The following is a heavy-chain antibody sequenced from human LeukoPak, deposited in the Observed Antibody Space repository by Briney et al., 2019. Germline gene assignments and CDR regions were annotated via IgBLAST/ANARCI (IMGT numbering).Heavy chain of an antibody. Sequence: GASVKVSCKASGYTFTSYAMHWVRQAPGQRLEWMGWINAGNGNTKYSQKFQGRVTITRDTSASTAYMELSSLRSEDTAVYYCARDLVIAARPSYYYYYYGMDVWGQGTTVTVSS. CDR3: ARDLVIAARPSYYYYYYGMDV. J-gene: IGHJ6*02. V-gene: IGHV1-3*01. D-gene: IGHD6-6*01. CDR1: GYTFTSYA. CDR2: INAGNGNT.